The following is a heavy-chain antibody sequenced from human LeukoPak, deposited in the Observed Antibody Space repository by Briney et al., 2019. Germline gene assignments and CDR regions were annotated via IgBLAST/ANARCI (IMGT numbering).Heavy chain of an antibody. CDR3: AVVTPPATVYYYYYGMDV. J-gene: IGHJ6*02. D-gene: IGHD4-23*01. CDR2: MNPNSGNT. V-gene: IGHV1-8*01. Sequence: ASVKVSCKASGYTFTRYDITWVRQATGQGLEWMGWMNPNSGNTGYAQKFQGRVTMTRNTSISTAYMELSSLRSEDTAVYYCAVVTPPATVYYYYYGMDVWGQGTTVTVSS. CDR1: GYTFTRYD.